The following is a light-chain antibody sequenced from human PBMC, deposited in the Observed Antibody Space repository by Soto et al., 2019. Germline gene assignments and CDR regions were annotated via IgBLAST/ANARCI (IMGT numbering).Light chain of an antibody. V-gene: IGKV3-15*01. CDR1: QSVGGN. Sequence: EIVMTQSPATLSVSPGERATLSCRASQSVGGNLAWYQQRPGRAPRLLIYDASTRATDIPARFSGSGSGREFTLTISSLQSEDFALYYCQQYNNRPLYTFGQGTKLEIK. CDR2: DAS. J-gene: IGKJ2*01. CDR3: QQYNNRPLYT.